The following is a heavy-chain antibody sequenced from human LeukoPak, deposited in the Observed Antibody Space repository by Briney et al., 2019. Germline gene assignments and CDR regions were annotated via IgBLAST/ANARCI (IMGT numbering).Heavy chain of an antibody. CDR2: IYSGGST. V-gene: IGHV3-53*01. D-gene: IGHD3-10*01. J-gene: IGHJ4*02. Sequence: PGGSLRLSCAASGFTVSSNYMSWVRQAPGKGLEWVSVIYSGGSTYYADSVKGRFTISRDNSKNTLYLQMNSLRAEDTAVYYCARPYYCGSGSYYDYWGQGTLVTVSP. CDR3: ARPYYCGSGSYYDY. CDR1: GFTVSSNY.